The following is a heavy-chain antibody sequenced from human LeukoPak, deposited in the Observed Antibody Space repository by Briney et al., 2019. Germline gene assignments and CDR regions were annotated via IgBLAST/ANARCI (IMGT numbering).Heavy chain of an antibody. Sequence: GGSLRLSCADSGFTFSSYSMNWVRQAPGKGLEWVSSISSSSSYTNYADSVRGRFTISRENAKNSLYLQMNSLRAEDTAVYYCARDLGVVRGVFTLDYWGQGTLVTVSS. CDR3: ARDLGVVRGVFTLDY. J-gene: IGHJ4*02. D-gene: IGHD3-10*01. V-gene: IGHV3-21*01. CDR1: GFTFSSYS. CDR2: ISSSSSYT.